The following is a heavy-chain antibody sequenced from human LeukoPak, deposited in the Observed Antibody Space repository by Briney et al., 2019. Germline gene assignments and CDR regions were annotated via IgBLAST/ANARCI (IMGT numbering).Heavy chain of an antibody. Sequence: QPGGSLRLSCAASGFTFSSYAMSWVRQAPGKGLEWVSAISGSGGSTYYADSVKGRFTISRDNSKNTLYLQMNSLRAEDTAVYYCARGDLIYDFWSGYRNYYGMDVWGQGATVTVSS. CDR3: ARGDLIYDFWSGYRNYYGMDV. J-gene: IGHJ6*02. CDR2: ISGSGGST. V-gene: IGHV3-23*01. D-gene: IGHD3-3*01. CDR1: GFTFSSYA.